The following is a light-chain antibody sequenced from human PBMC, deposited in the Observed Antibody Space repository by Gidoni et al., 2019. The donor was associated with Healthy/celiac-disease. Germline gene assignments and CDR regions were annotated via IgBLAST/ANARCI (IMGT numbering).Light chain of an antibody. V-gene: IGKV1-6*01. CDR2: AAS. CDR1: QGIRND. Sequence: ATKMTQSPSSLSASVGDRVTITCRASQGIRNDLGWYQQKPGKAPKLLIYAASSLQCGVPSRFSGSGSGTDFTLTISSLQPEDFATYYCLQYYNYPLTFGQGTKVEIK. CDR3: LQYYNYPLT. J-gene: IGKJ1*01.